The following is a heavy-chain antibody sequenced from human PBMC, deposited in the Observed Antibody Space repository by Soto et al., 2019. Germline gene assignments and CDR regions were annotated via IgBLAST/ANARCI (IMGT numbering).Heavy chain of an antibody. CDR3: AKRHTTVATPANYFDY. CDR1: GFTFSSYT. D-gene: IGHD1-1*01. J-gene: IGHJ4*02. V-gene: IGHV3-23*01. Sequence: GGSLRLSCAASGFTFSSYTMNWVRQAPGKGLEWVSTFVGSTGSTFYADSVKGRFNISRDDSKNTLYLQMNSLRAEDTAVYYCAKRHTTVATPANYFDYWGQGTLVTVSS. CDR2: FVGSTGST.